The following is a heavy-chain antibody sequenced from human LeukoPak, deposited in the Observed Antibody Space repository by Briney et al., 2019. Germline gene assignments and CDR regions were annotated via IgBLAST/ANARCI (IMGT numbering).Heavy chain of an antibody. CDR1: GGSFSSYY. CDR3: ARAIVDTAMEHNWFDP. J-gene: IGHJ5*02. CDR2: IYYSGST. Sequence: PSETLSFTCTVSGGSFSSYYWSWIRQPPGKGLEWIGYIYYSGSTNYNPSLKSRVTISVDKSKNQFSLKLSSVTAADTAVYYCARAIVDTAMEHNWFDPWGQGTLVTVSS. V-gene: IGHV4-59*01. D-gene: IGHD5-18*01.